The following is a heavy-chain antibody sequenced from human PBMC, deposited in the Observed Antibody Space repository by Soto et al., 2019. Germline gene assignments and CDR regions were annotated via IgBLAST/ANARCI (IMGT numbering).Heavy chain of an antibody. V-gene: IGHV1-3*01. D-gene: IGHD5-18*01. CDR3: ATRARYSYGYGCFDP. Sequence: GASVKVSCKASGYTFTSYAMHWVRQAPGQRLEWMGWINAGNGNTKYSQKFQGRVTITRDTSASTAYMELSSLRSEDTAVYYCATRARYSYGYGCFDPWGQGTLVTVSS. J-gene: IGHJ5*02. CDR1: GYTFTSYA. CDR2: INAGNGNT.